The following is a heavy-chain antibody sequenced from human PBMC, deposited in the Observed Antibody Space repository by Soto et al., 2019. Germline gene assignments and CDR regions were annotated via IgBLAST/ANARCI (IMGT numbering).Heavy chain of an antibody. D-gene: IGHD6-19*01. V-gene: IGHV1-45*02. J-gene: IGHJ4*02. CDR1: GYTFTYRY. CDR3: ARSHQFSSGWHHFDY. CDR2: ITPFNGNT. Sequence: SVKVSCKASGYTFTYRYLHWVRQAPGQALEWMGWITPFNGNTNYAQKFQDRVTITRDRSMSTAYMELSSLRSEDTAMYYCARSHQFSSGWHHFDYWGQGTLVTVSS.